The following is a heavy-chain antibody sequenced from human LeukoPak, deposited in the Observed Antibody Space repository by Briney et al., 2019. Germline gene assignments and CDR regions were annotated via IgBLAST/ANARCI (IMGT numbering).Heavy chain of an antibody. CDR3: ARGYCSGGSCYAADF. V-gene: IGHV1-2*04. CDR2: INPNSGGT. D-gene: IGHD2-15*01. J-gene: IGHJ4*02. CDR1: GYTFTGYY. Sequence: GASVKVSCKASGYTFTGYYMHWVRQAPGQGLEWMGWINPNSGGTNYAQKFQGWVTMARDTSISTAYMELSRLRSDDTAVYYCARGYCSGGSCYAADFWGQGTLVTVSS.